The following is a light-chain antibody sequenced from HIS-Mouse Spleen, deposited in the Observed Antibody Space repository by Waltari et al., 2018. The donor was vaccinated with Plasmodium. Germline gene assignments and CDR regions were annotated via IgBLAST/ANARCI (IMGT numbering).Light chain of an antibody. V-gene: IGLV2-8*01. CDR3: SSYAGSNNYV. CDR2: EVS. Sequence: QSALTQPPSAFGSPGQSVTISCTGTSSDVGCYNYVSWYQQHPGKAPKLMIYEVSKRPSGVPDRFSGSKSGNTASLTVSGLQAEDEADYYCSSYAGSNNYVFGTGTKVTVL. CDR1: SSDVGCYNY. J-gene: IGLJ1*01.